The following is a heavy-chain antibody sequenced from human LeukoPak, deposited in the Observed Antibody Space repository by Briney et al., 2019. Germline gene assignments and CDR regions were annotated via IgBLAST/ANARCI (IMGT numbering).Heavy chain of an antibody. V-gene: IGHV4-4*07. CDR2: VYLGGST. Sequence: SETLSLTCNVSGASFNYYYWSWIRQPAGKGLEWIGRVYLGGSTNYNPSLKSRVMMSRDKANNQFSLRLSSVTAADTAIYYCARDHCDDPACYPFDRWGQGTLVTVSS. CDR1: GASFNYYY. D-gene: IGHD2-21*01. J-gene: IGHJ4*02. CDR3: ARDHCDDPACYPFDR.